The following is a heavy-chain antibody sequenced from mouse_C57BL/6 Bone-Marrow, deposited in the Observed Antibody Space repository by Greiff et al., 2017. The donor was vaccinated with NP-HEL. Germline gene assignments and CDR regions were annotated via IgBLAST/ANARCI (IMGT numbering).Heavy chain of an antibody. CDR1: GFTFSSYA. Sequence: EVQLVESGGGLVKPGGSLKLSCAASGFTFSSYAMSWVRQTPEKRLEWVATISDGGSYTYYPDNVKGRFTISRDNAKNNRYMQMSHLKSEDTAMYYCAREGGDSFDYWGQGTTLTVSS. CDR3: AREGGDSFDY. J-gene: IGHJ2*01. CDR2: ISDGGSYT. V-gene: IGHV5-4*01.